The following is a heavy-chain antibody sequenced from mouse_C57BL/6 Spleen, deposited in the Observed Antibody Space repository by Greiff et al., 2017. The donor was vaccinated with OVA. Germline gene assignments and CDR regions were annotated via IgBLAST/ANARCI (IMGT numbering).Heavy chain of an antibody. Sequence: QVQLQQSGPELVKPGASVKISCKASGYAFSSSWMNWVKQRPGKGLEWIGRIYPGDGDTNYNGKFKGKATLTADKSSSTAYMQLSSLTSENSAVYFCAREDYDYGRDYWGQGTTLTVSS. CDR3: AREDYDYGRDY. D-gene: IGHD2-4*01. V-gene: IGHV1-82*01. CDR1: GYAFSSSW. J-gene: IGHJ2*01. CDR2: IYPGDGDT.